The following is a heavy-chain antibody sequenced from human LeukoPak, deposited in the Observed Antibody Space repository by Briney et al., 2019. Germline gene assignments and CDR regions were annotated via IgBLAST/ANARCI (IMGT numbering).Heavy chain of an antibody. J-gene: IGHJ4*02. D-gene: IGHD3-3*01. Sequence: ASVKVSCKASGYTFTTYYIHWVRQAPGQGFDWMGVINPSGGSTTYAQKFQGGVTMTRATSTSTVYMELSSLRSEDAAVYYCARGFWSGYYYFDYWGQGTLVTVSS. CDR1: GYTFTTYY. V-gene: IGHV1-46*01. CDR2: INPSGGST. CDR3: ARGFWSGYYYFDY.